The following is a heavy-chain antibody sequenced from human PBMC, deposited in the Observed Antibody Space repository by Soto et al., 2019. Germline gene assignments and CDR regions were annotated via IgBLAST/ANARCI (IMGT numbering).Heavy chain of an antibody. D-gene: IGHD2-21*01. J-gene: IGHJ4*02. CDR1: GGSISSYY. V-gene: IGHV4-59*01. CDR3: ARALWRFDFDY. Sequence: SETLSLTCTVSGGSISSYYWSWIRQPPGKGLEWIGYIYYSRSTNYNPSLKSRVTISVDTSKNQFSLKLSSVTAADTAVYYCARALWRFDFDYWGQGTLVTVSS. CDR2: IYYSRST.